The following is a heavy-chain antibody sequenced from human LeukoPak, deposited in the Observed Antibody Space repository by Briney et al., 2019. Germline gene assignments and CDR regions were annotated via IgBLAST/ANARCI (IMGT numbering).Heavy chain of an antibody. V-gene: IGHV1-69*13. CDR1: RGTFSSYA. D-gene: IGHD1-14*01. J-gene: IGHJ6*02. CDR3: AHPSRTYYYYAMVV. CDR2: IIPIFGTT. Sequence: ASVKVSCKASRGTFSSYAISWVRQAPGQGLEWMGVIIPIFGTTNYAQKFQGRVTITADESTSTAYMELSSLRSEDTAVYYCAHPSRTYYYYAMVVWGQGTTVTVSS.